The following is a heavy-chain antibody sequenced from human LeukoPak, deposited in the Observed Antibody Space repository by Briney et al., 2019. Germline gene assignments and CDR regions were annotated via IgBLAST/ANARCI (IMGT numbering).Heavy chain of an antibody. J-gene: IGHJ4*02. CDR3: ASGTGGYFDY. Sequence: SETLSLTCTVSGGSISSSSYYWGWIRQPPGKGLEWIGSIYYSGSTYYNPSLKSRVTMSVDTSKNQFSLKLSSVTAADTAVYYCASGTGGYFDYWGQGTLVTVSS. V-gene: IGHV4-39*07. D-gene: IGHD3-10*01. CDR2: IYYSGST. CDR1: GGSISSSSYY.